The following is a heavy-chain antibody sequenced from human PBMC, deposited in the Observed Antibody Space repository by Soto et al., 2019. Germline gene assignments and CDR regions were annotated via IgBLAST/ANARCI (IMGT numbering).Heavy chain of an antibody. CDR1: GYTFTNYG. J-gene: IGHJ6*02. V-gene: IGHV1-18*04. CDR2: ISSYNGNT. Sequence: EASVKVSCKATGYTFTNYGISWVRQAPGQGGEWMGWISSYNGNTNYAHKLQGRVTMTTDTSTSTAYMELRSLRSDDTAVYYCARAGVYYDFWSGYYKNYYGMDVWGQGTTVTVSS. D-gene: IGHD3-3*01. CDR3: ARAGVYYDFWSGYYKNYYGMDV.